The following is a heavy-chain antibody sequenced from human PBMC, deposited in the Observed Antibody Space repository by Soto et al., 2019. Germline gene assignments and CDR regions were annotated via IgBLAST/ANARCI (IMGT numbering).Heavy chain of an antibody. D-gene: IGHD3-10*01. CDR3: AKTVRGVISYYYYYMDV. CDR1: GFTFSSYA. CDR2: ISGSGGST. V-gene: IGHV3-23*01. Sequence: GGSLRLSCAASGFTFSSYAMSWVRQAPGKGLEWVSAISGSGGSTYYADSVKGRFTISRDNSKNTLYLQMNSLKAEDTAVYYCAKTVRGVISYYYYYMDVWGKGITVTVSS. J-gene: IGHJ6*03.